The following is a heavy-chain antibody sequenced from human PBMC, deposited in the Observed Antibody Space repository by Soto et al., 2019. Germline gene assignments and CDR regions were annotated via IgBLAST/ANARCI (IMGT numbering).Heavy chain of an antibody. CDR2: IYPSDSTT. D-gene: IGHD4-17*01. CDR1: GYSFTNYW. J-gene: IGHJ5*02. Sequence: PGESLKISCKGSGYSFTNYWIAWVRQMPGKGLEYMGIIYPSDSTTRCSPSFQGQVTISADKSISTAYLQWNSLKASDTAMYYCARHGFYGDYSSNYFDPWGQGTLVTVSS. CDR3: ARHGFYGDYSSNYFDP. V-gene: IGHV5-51*01.